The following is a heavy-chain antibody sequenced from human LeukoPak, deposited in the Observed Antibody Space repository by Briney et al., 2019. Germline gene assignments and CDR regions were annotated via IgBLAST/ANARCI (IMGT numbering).Heavy chain of an antibody. CDR1: GLTFSSYS. D-gene: IGHD6-6*01. Sequence: GGSLRLSCAASGLTFSSYSMNWVRQAPGKGLEWVSSISSSSRYIYYADSVKGRFTISGDNAKNSLYLQMNSLRAEDTAVYYCARDWMDSSSSETFDIWGQGTMVTVSS. CDR3: ARDWMDSSSSETFDI. CDR2: ISSSSRYI. V-gene: IGHV3-21*01. J-gene: IGHJ3*02.